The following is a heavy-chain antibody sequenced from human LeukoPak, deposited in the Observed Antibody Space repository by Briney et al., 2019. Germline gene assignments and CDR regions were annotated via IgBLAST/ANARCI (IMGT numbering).Heavy chain of an antibody. V-gene: IGHV1-3*01. Sequence: ASVKVSCKASGYIFTDYAIQWVRHAPGQGLEWMGWINAGNGKTKYSQKFQGRVTITRDTFASTAYMELSGLRSDDTAVYYCARARWTSTVTTYYLDFWGQGTLVTVSS. D-gene: IGHD4-17*01. J-gene: IGHJ4*02. CDR2: INAGNGKT. CDR1: GYIFTDYA. CDR3: ARARWTSTVTTYYLDF.